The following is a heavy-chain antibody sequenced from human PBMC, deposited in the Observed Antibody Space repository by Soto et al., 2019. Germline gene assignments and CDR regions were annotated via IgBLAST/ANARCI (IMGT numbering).Heavy chain of an antibody. V-gene: IGHV1-69*08. Sequence: QVQLVQSGAEVKKPGSSVKVSCKASGGTFSSYTISWVRQAPGQGLEWMGRIITILGIANYAQKFQGRVTITADKSTSTAYMELSSLRSEDTAVYYCARDRGYSGYDYYYSYRDVWGKGNTVTGSS. D-gene: IGHD5-12*01. CDR3: ARDRGYSGYDYYYSYRDV. CDR2: IITILGIA. J-gene: IGHJ6*03. CDR1: GGTFSSYT.